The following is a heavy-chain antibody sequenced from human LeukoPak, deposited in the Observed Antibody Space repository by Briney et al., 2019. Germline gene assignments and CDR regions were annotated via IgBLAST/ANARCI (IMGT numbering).Heavy chain of an antibody. Sequence: ASVKVSCKASGYTFTSYYMHWVRQAPGQGLEGMGIINPSGGSTSYAQKFQGRVTMTRDTSTSTVYMELSSLRSEDTAVYYCARDTVLHGSGSKGFDYWGQGTLVTVSS. CDR3: ARDTVLHGSGSKGFDY. V-gene: IGHV1-46*01. J-gene: IGHJ4*02. CDR1: GYTFTSYY. D-gene: IGHD3-10*01. CDR2: INPSGGST.